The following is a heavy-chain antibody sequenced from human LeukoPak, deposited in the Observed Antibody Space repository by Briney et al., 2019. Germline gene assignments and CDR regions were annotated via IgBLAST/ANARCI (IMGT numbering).Heavy chain of an antibody. CDR2: ISGSGGST. V-gene: IGHV3-53*01. Sequence: GGSLRLSCAASGFTVSSNYMSWVRQAPGKGLEWVSAISGSGGSTYYADSVKGRFTISRDNAKNTLYLQMNSLRAEDTAVYYCTRDWRNLGYDYWGQGTLVTVSS. CDR3: TRDWRNLGYDY. J-gene: IGHJ4*02. D-gene: IGHD5-12*01. CDR1: GFTVSSNY.